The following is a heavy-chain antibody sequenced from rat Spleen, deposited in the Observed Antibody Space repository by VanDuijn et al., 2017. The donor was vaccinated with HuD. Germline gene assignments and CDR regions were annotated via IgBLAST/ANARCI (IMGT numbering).Heavy chain of an antibody. Sequence: EVQLQESGPGLVKPSQSLSLTCSVTAYSITSSYRWNWIRKFPGNKLEWMGYINSAGSTNNNPTLKSRISITRDTSKNQFFLQVNSVTTEDTATYYCAKTTVAYYYVMDAWGQGASVTVSS. J-gene: IGHJ4*01. CDR1: AYSITSSYR. CDR3: AKTTVAYYYVMDA. D-gene: IGHD1-3*01. V-gene: IGHV3-3*01. CDR2: INSAGST.